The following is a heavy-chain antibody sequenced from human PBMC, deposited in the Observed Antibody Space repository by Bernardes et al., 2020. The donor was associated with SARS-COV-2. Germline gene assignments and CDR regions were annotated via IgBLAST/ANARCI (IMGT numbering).Heavy chain of an antibody. Sequence: GVLRLPSAASAFTFDDYGMSWVRQAPGKGLEWVSGINRNGGRTGYADSVKGRFTIPRDNAKNSLYLQMNSLRSEDTALYHCVRGFLGGPLDFWGQGTLVTVSS. D-gene: IGHD3-3*01. CDR2: INRNGGRT. CDR3: VRGFLGGPLDF. V-gene: IGHV3-20*01. CDR1: AFTFDDYG. J-gene: IGHJ4*02.